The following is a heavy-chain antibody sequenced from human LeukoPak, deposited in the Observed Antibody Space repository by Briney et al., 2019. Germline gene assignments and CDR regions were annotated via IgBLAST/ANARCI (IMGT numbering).Heavy chain of an antibody. CDR1: GGSISSSSYY. Sequence: PSETLSLTCTVSGGSISSSSYYWGWIRQPPGKGLEWIGEINHSGSTNYNPSLKSRVTISVDTSKNQFSLKLSSVTAADTAVYYCASPYGSGSVTFDYWGQGTLVTVSS. V-gene: IGHV4-39*07. CDR2: INHSGST. D-gene: IGHD3-10*01. J-gene: IGHJ4*02. CDR3: ASPYGSGSVTFDY.